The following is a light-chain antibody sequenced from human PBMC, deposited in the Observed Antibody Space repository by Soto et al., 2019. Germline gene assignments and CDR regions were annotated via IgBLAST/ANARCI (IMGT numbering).Light chain of an antibody. V-gene: IGKV1-6*01. CDR3: IQDYNYPLT. J-gene: IGKJ4*01. CDR1: QGISSY. CDR2: AAS. Sequence: QLTQSPSFLSAFLGDRVTITCRASQGISSYLAWYQQKPGKAPKLLIYAASTLQSGVPSRFSGSGYGTDFNLTISSLQTEDFATYYCIQDYNYPLTFGGGTKVDIK.